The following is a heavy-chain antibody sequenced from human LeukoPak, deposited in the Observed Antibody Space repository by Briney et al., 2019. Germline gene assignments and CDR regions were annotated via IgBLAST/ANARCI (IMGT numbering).Heavy chain of an antibody. J-gene: IGHJ3*02. V-gene: IGHV3-7*01. CDR1: GFTFSNYW. Sequence: GGSLRLSCAASGFTFSNYWMSWDRQAPGKGLEWVANIKQDETEKDYVDSVKGRFTISRDNAKNSLYLQMNSLRNEDTAVYYCAREGNRRAFDIWGQGTMVTASS. CDR3: AREGNRRAFDI. D-gene: IGHD1-14*01. CDR2: IKQDETEK.